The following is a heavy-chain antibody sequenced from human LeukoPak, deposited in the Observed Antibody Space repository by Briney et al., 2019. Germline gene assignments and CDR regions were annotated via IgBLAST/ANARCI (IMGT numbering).Heavy chain of an antibody. D-gene: IGHD2-15*01. J-gene: IGHJ4*02. CDR2: IYYSRST. Sequence: SETLSLTCTVSGGSISSYYWSWIRQPPGKGLEWIGYIYYSRSTNYNPSLKSRVTISVDTSKNQFSLKLSSVTAADTAVYYCARAVSGPYRGGAFDIWGQGTLVTVSS. V-gene: IGHV4-59*01. CDR1: GGSISSYY. CDR3: ARAVSGPYRGGAFDI.